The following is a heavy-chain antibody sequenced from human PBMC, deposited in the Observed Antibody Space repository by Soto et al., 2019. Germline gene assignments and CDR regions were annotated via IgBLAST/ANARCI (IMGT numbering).Heavy chain of an antibody. CDR3: ARPLGGPYSSVFDV. J-gene: IGHJ4*02. V-gene: IGHV1-69*13. CDR1: GGTFNTFF. CDR2: ILPVFHTP. Sequence: SVKVSCKSSGGTFNTFFMTWVRQAPGQGLEWMGGILPVFHTPNYAEKFKDRVTISADESTTTVYMELNTLTSDDTAVYFCARPLGGPYSSVFDVWGQGTLVTVSS. D-gene: IGHD3-22*01.